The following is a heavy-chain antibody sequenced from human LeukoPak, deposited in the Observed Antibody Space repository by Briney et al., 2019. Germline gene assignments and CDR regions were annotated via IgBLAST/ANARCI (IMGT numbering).Heavy chain of an antibody. V-gene: IGHV1-2*02. CDR2: INPNSGGT. CDR3: ERGKSPYYFDY. Sequence: GASVKVSCKASGYTFTGYYMHWVRQAPGQGLEWMGWINPNSGGTNYAQNFQGGVTMTRDTSISTAYMELSGLRSDDTAIYYCERGKSPYYFDYWGQGTLVTVSS. J-gene: IGHJ4*02. CDR1: GYTFTGYY.